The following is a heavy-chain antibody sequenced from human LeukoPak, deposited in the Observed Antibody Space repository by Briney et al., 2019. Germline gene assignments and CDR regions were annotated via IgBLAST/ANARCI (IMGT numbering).Heavy chain of an antibody. D-gene: IGHD6-13*01. J-gene: IGHJ4*01. CDR2: ISAYNGNT. Sequence: ASVKVSFKASGYTFTSYGISWVRQAPGQGLEWMGWISAYNGNTNYAQKLQGRATMTTDTSTSTAYMELRSLRSDDTAVYYCARWGSSSWYPYFDYWGHGTLVPVSS. CDR3: ARWGSSSWYPYFDY. V-gene: IGHV1-18*01. CDR1: GYTFTSYG.